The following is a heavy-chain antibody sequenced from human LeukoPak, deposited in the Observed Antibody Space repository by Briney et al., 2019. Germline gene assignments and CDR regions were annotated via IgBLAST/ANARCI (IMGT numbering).Heavy chain of an antibody. J-gene: IGHJ4*02. Sequence: HGGSLRLSCAASGFAFRDYAMSWVRQAPGKGLEWVSVISGSGATTHYTDSVKGRFTISRDNYKNTVSLQMNSLRAEDTAVYYCATDYYDRSGDYTVDHWGQGTQVTVSS. V-gene: IGHV3-23*01. D-gene: IGHD3-22*01. CDR1: GFAFRDYA. CDR3: ATDYYDRSGDYTVDH. CDR2: ISGSGATT.